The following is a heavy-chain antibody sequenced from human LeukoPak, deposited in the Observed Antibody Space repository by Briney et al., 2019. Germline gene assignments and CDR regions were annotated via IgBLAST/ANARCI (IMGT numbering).Heavy chain of an antibody. Sequence: ASVKVSCKASGYTFTSYDINWVRQAAGQGLEWMGWMNPSSGNTGYAQKFQGRVTITADESTSTAYMELSSLRSEDTAVYYCARTPRLLWFGELLEGYAFDIWGQGTMVTVSS. CDR2: MNPSSGNT. D-gene: IGHD3-10*01. CDR3: ARTPRLLWFGELLEGYAFDI. CDR1: GYTFTSYD. J-gene: IGHJ3*02. V-gene: IGHV1-8*03.